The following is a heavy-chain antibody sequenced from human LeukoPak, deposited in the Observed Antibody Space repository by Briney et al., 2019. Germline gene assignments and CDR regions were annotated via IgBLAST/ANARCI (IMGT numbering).Heavy chain of an antibody. CDR3: ARVGLRDYGMDV. CDR1: GYTFSGYY. J-gene: IGHJ6*02. CDR2: IIPILGIA. Sequence: SVKVSCKASGYTFSGYYINWVRQAPGQGLEWMGRIIPILGIANYAQKFQGRVTITADKSTSTAYMELSSLRSEDTAVYYCARVGLRDYGMDVWGQGTTVTVSS. V-gene: IGHV1-69*04.